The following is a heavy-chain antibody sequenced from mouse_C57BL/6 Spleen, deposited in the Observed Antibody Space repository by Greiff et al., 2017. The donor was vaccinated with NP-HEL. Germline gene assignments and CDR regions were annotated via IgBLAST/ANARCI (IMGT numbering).Heavy chain of an antibody. CDR1: GYAFSSYW. J-gene: IGHJ4*01. CDR3: ARRKGYGNYGDAMDY. D-gene: IGHD2-1*01. Sequence: QVQLQQSGAELVKPGASVKISCKASGYAFSSYWMNWVKQRPGKGLEWIGQIYPGDGDTNYNGKFKGKATLTADKSSSTAYMQLSSLTYEDSAVYFCARRKGYGNYGDAMDYWGQGTSVTVSS. V-gene: IGHV1-80*01. CDR2: IYPGDGDT.